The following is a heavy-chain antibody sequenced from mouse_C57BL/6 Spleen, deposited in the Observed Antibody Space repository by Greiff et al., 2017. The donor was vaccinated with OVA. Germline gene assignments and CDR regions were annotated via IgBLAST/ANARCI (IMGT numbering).Heavy chain of an antibody. CDR1: CYTFTSYW. CDR3: AKRGDYFDY. CDR2: IDPSDSYT. V-gene: IGHV1-69*01. J-gene: IGHJ2*01. Sequence: QVQLPQPGAEPVMPGASVKLFCKASCYTFTSYWKHRVKQRPGPGLEWDGEIDPSDSYTNYNQKFKGKSTLTVDKASSTAYMQLCSVTSEDSAVYDCAKRGDYFDYWGQGTTLTVSS.